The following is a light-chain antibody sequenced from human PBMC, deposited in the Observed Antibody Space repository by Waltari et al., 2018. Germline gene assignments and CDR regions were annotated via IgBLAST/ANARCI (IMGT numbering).Light chain of an antibody. CDR1: PSVSSY. CDR3: QQYYTTPLT. Sequence: EIVLTQSPATLSLSPGERATLSCRASPSVSSYLAWYQQKPGQAPRLLVYDASNRATGIPARFSGSGSGTDFTLTISSLEPEDFAVYYCQQYYTTPLTFGPGTKVDIK. CDR2: DAS. V-gene: IGKV3-11*01. J-gene: IGKJ3*01.